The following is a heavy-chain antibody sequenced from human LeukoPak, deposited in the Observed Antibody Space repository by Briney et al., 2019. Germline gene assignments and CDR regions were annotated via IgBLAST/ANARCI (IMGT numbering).Heavy chain of an antibody. CDR2: MYASGSA. V-gene: IGHV4-4*07. D-gene: IGHD2-15*01. J-gene: IGHJ3*01. CDR1: GGSVSSFF. Sequence: PSETLSLTCSVSGGSVSSFFWSWIRQPAGKGLEWLGRMYASGSANYNPSLKSRISMLVDTSKSQFSLNLTSVTAADTAVYYCARDIVAASSYGFDVWGQGTTVTVSS. CDR3: ARDIVAASSYGFDV.